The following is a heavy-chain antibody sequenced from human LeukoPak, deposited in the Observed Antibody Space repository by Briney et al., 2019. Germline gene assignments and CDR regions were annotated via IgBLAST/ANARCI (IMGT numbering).Heavy chain of an antibody. CDR2: ISAYNGNT. D-gene: IGHD3-3*01. CDR3: ARDTIFGVVPFTR. J-gene: IGHJ4*02. V-gene: IGHV1-18*01. CDR1: GYTVTSYG. Sequence: ASVKVSCKASGYTVTSYGISWLRQAPGQGLEWMGWISAYNGNTNYAQKLQGRVTMTTDTSTSTAYMELRSLRSDDTAVYYCARDTIFGVVPFTRWGQGTLVTVSS.